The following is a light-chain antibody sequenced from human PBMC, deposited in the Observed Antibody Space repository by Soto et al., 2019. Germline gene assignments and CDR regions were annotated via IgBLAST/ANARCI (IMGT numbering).Light chain of an antibody. Sequence: QSALTQPASVSGSPGQSITISCTGSRNDIGSYNFVSWYQQHPGKAPKLMIYEVTKRPSGVSYRFSGSKSGNTASLTISGLQAEDEADYYCCSYADVSTMIFGGGTKVTVL. CDR3: CSYADVSTMI. J-gene: IGLJ2*01. CDR2: EVT. V-gene: IGLV2-23*02. CDR1: RNDIGSYNF.